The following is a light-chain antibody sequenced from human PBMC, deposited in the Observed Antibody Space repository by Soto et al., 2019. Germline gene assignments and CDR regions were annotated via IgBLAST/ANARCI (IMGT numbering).Light chain of an antibody. CDR1: QGISSA. CDR2: DAS. CDR3: QQFNSYPLT. V-gene: IGKV1-13*02. Sequence: AIQLTQSPSSLSASVGDRVTITCRASQGISSALAWYQQKPGTAPKLLIYDASSLESGVPSRFSGSGSGTYFTLTSSSLQPEDFATYYCQQFNSYPLTFGQGTRLEIK. J-gene: IGKJ5*01.